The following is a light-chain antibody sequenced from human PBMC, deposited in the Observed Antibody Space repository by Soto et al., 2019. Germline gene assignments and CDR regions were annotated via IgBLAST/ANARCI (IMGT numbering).Light chain of an antibody. Sequence: QSVLTQPASVSGSPGQSITISCTGTSSDVGGYNYVSWYQQSPGKAPKLMIYDVNNRPSGVSYRFSGSKSGNTASLTISGLQAEDEADYYCSSYTSSSTRVFGTGTKVTVL. V-gene: IGLV2-14*01. CDR2: DVN. J-gene: IGLJ1*01. CDR1: SSDVGGYNY. CDR3: SSYTSSSTRV.